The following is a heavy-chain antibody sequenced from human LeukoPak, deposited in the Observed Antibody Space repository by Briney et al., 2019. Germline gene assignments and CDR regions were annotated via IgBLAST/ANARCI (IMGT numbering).Heavy chain of an antibody. D-gene: IGHD3-16*02. J-gene: IGHJ4*02. Sequence: GASVKVSCKASGYTFTGYYMHWVRQAPGQGLEWMGWINPNSGGTNYAQKFQGRVTMTRDTSISTAYMELSRLRSGDMAVYYCARVGMITFGGVIVPFDYWGQGTLVTVSS. CDR1: GYTFTGYY. CDR3: ARVGMITFGGVIVPFDY. V-gene: IGHV1-2*02. CDR2: INPNSGGT.